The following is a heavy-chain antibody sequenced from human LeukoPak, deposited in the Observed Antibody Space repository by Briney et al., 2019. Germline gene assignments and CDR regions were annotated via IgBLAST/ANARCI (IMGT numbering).Heavy chain of an antibody. J-gene: IGHJ4*02. Sequence: SETLSLTCTVSGGSIYSGRYYWSWIRQPAGKGLGWIGRIYTSGSTNYNPSLKSRVTISVDTSKNQFSLKLSSVTAADTAVYYCARDRRDGYNLYYFDLWGQGTLVTVSS. D-gene: IGHD5-24*01. CDR1: GGSIYSGRYY. CDR3: ARDRRDGYNLYYFDL. V-gene: IGHV4-61*02. CDR2: IYTSGST.